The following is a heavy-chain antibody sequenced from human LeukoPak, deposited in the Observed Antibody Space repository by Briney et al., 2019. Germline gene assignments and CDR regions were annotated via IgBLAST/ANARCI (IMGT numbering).Heavy chain of an antibody. CDR1: GFTFADYA. CDR3: AKAHGYSGSRSWFDY. D-gene: IGHD1-26*01. CDR2: ISWDSGSI. J-gene: IGHJ4*02. V-gene: IGHV3-9*01. Sequence: GRSMRLSCAASGFTFADYAMHWVRQAPGKGLEWVSGISWDSGSIGYADSVKGRFTISRDNAKNSLYLQMCSLRAEDTVLYYCAKAHGYSGSRSWFDYWGQGTLVTVSS.